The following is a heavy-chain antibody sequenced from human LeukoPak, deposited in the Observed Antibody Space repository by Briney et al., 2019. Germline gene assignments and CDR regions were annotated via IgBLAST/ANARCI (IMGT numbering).Heavy chain of an antibody. CDR3: ARTYSSSWYYFDY. V-gene: IGHV4-34*01. D-gene: IGHD6-13*01. CDR2: INHSGST. Sequence: SETLSLTCAVYGGSFSGYYWSWIRQPPGKGLEWIGEINHSGSTNYNPSLKSRVTISVDTSKNQFSLKLSSVTAADTAVYYCARTYSSSWYYFDYWGQGTLVTVSS. J-gene: IGHJ4*02. CDR1: GGSFSGYY.